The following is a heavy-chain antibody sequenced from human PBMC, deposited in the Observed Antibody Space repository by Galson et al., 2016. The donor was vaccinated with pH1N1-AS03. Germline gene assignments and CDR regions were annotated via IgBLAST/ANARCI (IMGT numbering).Heavy chain of an antibody. J-gene: IGHJ6*02. Sequence: SVKVSCKASGYTFTSYYIHWVRRAPGQGREWMGIINPSDGNTNYAQRFQGRVTMTRDTSTSTVYMELSSLRSDGTAVYYCARVSAGLTGYYYAMDVWGQGTTVTVSS. V-gene: IGHV1-46*01. CDR2: INPSDGNT. CDR3: ARVSAGLTGYYYAMDV. D-gene: IGHD4/OR15-4a*01. CDR1: GYTFTSYY.